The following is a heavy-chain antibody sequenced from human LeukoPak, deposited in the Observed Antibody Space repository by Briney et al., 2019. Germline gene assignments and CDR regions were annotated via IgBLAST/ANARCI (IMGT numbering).Heavy chain of an antibody. V-gene: IGHV3-53*01. CDR3: ARRDY. CDR1: GFTPRSNY. Sequence: GGSLRLSCAPSGFTPRSNYTSSVPPAPGKGLEWVSFIYSGGSTYNADSVKGRFTISRDNSKNSLFLQMNSLRAEDTAVYYCARRDYWGQGTLVTVSS. CDR2: IYSGGST. J-gene: IGHJ4*02.